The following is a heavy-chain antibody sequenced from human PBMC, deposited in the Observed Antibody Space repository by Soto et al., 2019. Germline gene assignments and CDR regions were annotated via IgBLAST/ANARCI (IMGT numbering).Heavy chain of an antibody. CDR2: ISGSGGST. Sequence: EVQLLESGGGLVQPGGSLRLSCAASGFTFSSYAMRWVRQAPGKGLEWVSTISGSGGSTYYADSVKGRFTISRDNSKNRLDLQMNSLRAEDTAVYYCAKDRGGPDFWSGYYSDYWGQGTLVTVSS. V-gene: IGHV3-23*01. D-gene: IGHD3-3*01. CDR3: AKDRGGPDFWSGYYSDY. J-gene: IGHJ4*02. CDR1: GFTFSSYA.